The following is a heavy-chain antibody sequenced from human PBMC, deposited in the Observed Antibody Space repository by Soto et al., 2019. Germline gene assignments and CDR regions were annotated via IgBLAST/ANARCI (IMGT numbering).Heavy chain of an antibody. Sequence: SETLSLTCTVSGGSIRSGYYYWSWIRQPPGKGLEWIGYIYYSGTTYYNPSLNSRVTVSVDTSKNQFSLKVTSVTAADTAVYYCARLHGYCISSSCHGHYAMDVWGQGTTVTVSS. V-gene: IGHV4-39*01. J-gene: IGHJ6*02. CDR2: IYYSGTT. CDR1: GGSIRSGYYY. D-gene: IGHD2-2*01. CDR3: ARLHGYCISSSCHGHYAMDV.